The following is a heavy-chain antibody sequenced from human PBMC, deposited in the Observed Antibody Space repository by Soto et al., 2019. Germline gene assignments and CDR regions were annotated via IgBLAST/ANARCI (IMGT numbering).Heavy chain of an antibody. CDR1: GFTFSSYA. D-gene: IGHD3-10*01. CDR3: ETGIRWFGEFDY. J-gene: IGHJ4*02. Sequence: EVQLLESGGGLVQPGGSLRLSCAASGFTFSSYAMSWVRQAPGKGLEWVSAISGSGGSTYYADSVKGRFTISRDNSKNPLYLQMNRLRAGDTAVYYCETGIRWFGEFDYWGQGTLVTVSS. CDR2: ISGSGGST. V-gene: IGHV3-23*01.